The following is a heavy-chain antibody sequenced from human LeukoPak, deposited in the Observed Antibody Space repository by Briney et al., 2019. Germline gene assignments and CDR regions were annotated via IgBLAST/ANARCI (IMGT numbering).Heavy chain of an antibody. CDR3: ARDLESLYYYDSSGYLVWFDP. J-gene: IGHJ5*02. Sequence: ASVKVSCKASGYTFTSYGISWVRQAPGQGLEWMGWISAYNGNTNYAQKLQGRVTMTTDTSTSTAYMELRSLRSDDTAVCYCARDLESLYYYDSSGYLVWFDPWGQGTLVTVSS. CDR1: GYTFTSYG. CDR2: ISAYNGNT. D-gene: IGHD3-22*01. V-gene: IGHV1-18*01.